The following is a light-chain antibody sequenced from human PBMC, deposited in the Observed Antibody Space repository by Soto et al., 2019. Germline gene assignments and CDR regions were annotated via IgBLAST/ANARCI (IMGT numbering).Light chain of an antibody. Sequence: EIVLTQSPGTLSLSPGERATLSCRASQSISNSYLAWYEQKPGQAPRLLIYGASSRATGIPDRVTGSGSGTDFTLTISGLEAEDFAVDDCQQYGSLPLTFGQGTKVDIK. V-gene: IGKV3-20*01. J-gene: IGKJ1*01. CDR1: QSISNSY. CDR2: GAS. CDR3: QQYGSLPLT.